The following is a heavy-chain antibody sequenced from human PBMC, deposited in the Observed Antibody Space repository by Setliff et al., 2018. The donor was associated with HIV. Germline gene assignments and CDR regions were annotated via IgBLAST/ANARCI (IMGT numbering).Heavy chain of an antibody. D-gene: IGHD2-8*02. V-gene: IGHV4-4*09. J-gene: IGHJ4*02. CDR1: GVSKSGHF. Sequence: KPSETLSLTCFVSGVSKSGHFWGWIRQPPGKGLEWIGYIYTSGTTEYNPSLDSRVTISVDTSRDQFSLNLRSVTAADTALYFCARLIHTGLLYFDYWGLGMLVTVSS. CDR2: IYTSGTT. CDR3: ARLIHTGLLYFDY.